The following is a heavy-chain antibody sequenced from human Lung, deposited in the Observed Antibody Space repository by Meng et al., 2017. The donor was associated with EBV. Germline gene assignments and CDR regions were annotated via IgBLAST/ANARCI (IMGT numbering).Heavy chain of an antibody. V-gene: IGHV4-30-2*05. CDR3: ARAVDTGYFDY. Sequence: QLQLQESGSGLVKPSQTLSLICTVSGGSISSGGYSWSWIRQPPGKSLEWIGYIYYSGSTYYNPSLKSLVSISVDTSNNQFSLKLSSVTAADTAVYYCARAVDTGYFDYWGQGTLVTVSS. D-gene: IGHD5-18*01. J-gene: IGHJ4*02. CDR1: GGSISSGGYS. CDR2: IYYSGST.